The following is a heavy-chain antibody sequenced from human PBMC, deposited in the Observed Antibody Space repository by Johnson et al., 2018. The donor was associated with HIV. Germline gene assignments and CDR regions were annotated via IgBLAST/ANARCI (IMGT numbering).Heavy chain of an antibody. CDR3: GKDLYNWVLPKHAFDI. D-gene: IGHD1-1*01. V-gene: IGHV3-30*14. CDR2: ISYDGSNK. Sequence: QVQLVESGGGLIQPGGSLRLSCAASGFTFSSYAMHWVRQAPGKGLEWVAVISYDGSNKYYADSVKGRFTISRDNSKNTLYLQMNNLRAEDTAVYYCGKDLYNWVLPKHAFDIWGQGTMVTVSS. CDR1: GFTFSSYA. J-gene: IGHJ3*02.